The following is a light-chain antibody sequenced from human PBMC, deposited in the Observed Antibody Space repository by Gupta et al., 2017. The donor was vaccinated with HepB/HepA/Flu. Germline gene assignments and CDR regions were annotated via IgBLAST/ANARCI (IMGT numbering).Light chain of an antibody. Sequence: QSVLTQPPSASATPRPRVTISCSGSSANIGSNYVYWYQQFPGTAPKLLIYRNNQRPSGVPERFSGSKSGTSAYLAISGLRSDDEADYYCERWDDSLSGYVFGNGTNVTVL. CDR2: RNN. V-gene: IGLV1-47*01. CDR3: ERWDDSLSGYV. J-gene: IGLJ1*01. CDR1: SANIGSNY.